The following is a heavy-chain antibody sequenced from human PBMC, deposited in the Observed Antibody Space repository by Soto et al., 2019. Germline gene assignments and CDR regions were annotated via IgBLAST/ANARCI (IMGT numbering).Heavy chain of an antibody. CDR2: IYWNDDT. Sequence: QITLKESGPTLVKPTQTLTLTCSFSGFSLTSIGVAVGWIRQPPGKALEWLALIYWNDDTRYSPSLKSRLSISKDTSKNQAVLTMTTLDPVTSATNSGAHTRLPYSSPLFEPWGQGTRVTVTS. J-gene: IGHJ5*02. CDR3: AHTRLPYSSPLFEP. V-gene: IGHV2-5*01. D-gene: IGHD6-13*01. CDR1: GFSLTSIGVA.